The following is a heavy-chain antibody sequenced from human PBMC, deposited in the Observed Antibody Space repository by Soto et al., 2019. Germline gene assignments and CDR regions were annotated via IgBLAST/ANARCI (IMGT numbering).Heavy chain of an antibody. CDR2: IWYDGSNK. V-gene: IGHV3-33*01. CDR3: ARDYYDSSGYYYVDY. D-gene: IGHD3-22*01. Sequence: QVQLVESGGGVVQPGRSLRLSCAASGFTFSSYGMHWVRQAPGKGLEWVAVIWYDGSNKYYADSVKGRFTISRDNSKTTLYLQMNSLRAEDTAVYYCARDYYDSSGYYYVDYWGQGTLVTVSS. J-gene: IGHJ4*02. CDR1: GFTFSSYG.